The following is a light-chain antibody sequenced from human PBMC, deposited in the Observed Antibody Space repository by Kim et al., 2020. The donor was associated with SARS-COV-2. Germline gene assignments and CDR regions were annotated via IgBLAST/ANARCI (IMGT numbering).Light chain of an antibody. CDR2: AAS. J-gene: IGKJ3*01. V-gene: IGKV1-39*01. CDR3: QQSYSTPFT. CDR1: QSISSH. Sequence: DIQMTQSASSLSASVGDRVTITCRTTQSISSHLNWYQQKPGRAPKLLISAASTLQGGVPSRFSGSGSETDFTLTISSLQPDDFATYFCQQSYSTPFTFGPGTKVDIK.